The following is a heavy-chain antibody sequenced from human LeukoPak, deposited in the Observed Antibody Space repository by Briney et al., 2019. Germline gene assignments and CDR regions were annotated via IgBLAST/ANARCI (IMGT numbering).Heavy chain of an antibody. Sequence: SETLSLTCNVSGGSIRNHYWSWIRQPAGKGLEWIGRFYTSDNTKHTNYDPSLKSRVTMSADSSKNQLSLQLTSVTAADTAVYYCARGPFKGTASDYWGQGTLVTVSS. CDR3: ARGPFKGTASDY. CDR2: FYTSDNTKHT. V-gene: IGHV4-4*07. CDR1: GGSIRNHY. J-gene: IGHJ4*02.